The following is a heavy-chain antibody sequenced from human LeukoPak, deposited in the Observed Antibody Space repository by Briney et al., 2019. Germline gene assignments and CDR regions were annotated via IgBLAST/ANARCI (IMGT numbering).Heavy chain of an antibody. J-gene: IGHJ4*02. CDR1: GFA. Sequence: GGSLRLSCTASGFAMSWVRQAPGKGLEWVASIRGSGDDSTYYADSVKGRFIISRDHFKNTLYLQMDSLRAEDSAVYYCANRVGLRNYYFDYWGQGTLVTVSS. D-gene: IGHD1-14*01. CDR2: IRGSGDDST. CDR3: ANRVGLRNYYFDY. V-gene: IGHV3-23*01.